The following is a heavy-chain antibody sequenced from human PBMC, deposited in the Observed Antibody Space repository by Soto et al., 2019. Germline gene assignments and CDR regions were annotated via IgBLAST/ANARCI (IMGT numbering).Heavy chain of an antibody. V-gene: IGHV3-33*01. D-gene: IGHD6-13*01. CDR3: ARGSSEQQLVYYMDV. J-gene: IGHJ6*03. Sequence: GGSLRLSCAASGFTFSSYGMHWVRQAPGKGLEWVAVIWYDGSNKYYADSVKGRFTISRDNSKNTLYLQMNSLRAEDTAVYYCARGSSEQQLVYYMDVWGKGTTVTVSS. CDR1: GFTFSSYG. CDR2: IWYDGSNK.